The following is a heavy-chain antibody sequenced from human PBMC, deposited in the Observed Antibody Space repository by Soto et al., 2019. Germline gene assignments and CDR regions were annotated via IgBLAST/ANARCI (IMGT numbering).Heavy chain of an antibody. Sequence: GGSLRLSCAASGFTFSSYAMHWVRQAPGKGLEWVAVISYDGSNKYYADSVKGRFTISRDNSKNTLYLQMNSLRAEDTAVYYCARDERITIFGVVVSYWFDPWGQGTLVTFSS. D-gene: IGHD3-3*01. CDR2: ISYDGSNK. J-gene: IGHJ5*02. CDR1: GFTFSSYA. V-gene: IGHV3-30-3*01. CDR3: ARDERITIFGVVVSYWFDP.